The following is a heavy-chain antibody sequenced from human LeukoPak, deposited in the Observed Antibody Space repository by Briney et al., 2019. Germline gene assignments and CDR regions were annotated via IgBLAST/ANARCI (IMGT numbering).Heavy chain of an antibody. D-gene: IGHD3-22*01. CDR3: ARDSYDTSGYYPFDY. J-gene: IGHJ4*02. V-gene: IGHV3-66*01. Sequence: GGSLRLSCAASGFTVSSNYMSWVRQAPGKGLEWVSVIYSGGSTYYADSVKGRFTISRDNSKNTLYVQMNSLRAEDTAVYYCARDSYDTSGYYPFDYWGQGTLVTVSS. CDR1: GFTVSSNY. CDR2: IYSGGST.